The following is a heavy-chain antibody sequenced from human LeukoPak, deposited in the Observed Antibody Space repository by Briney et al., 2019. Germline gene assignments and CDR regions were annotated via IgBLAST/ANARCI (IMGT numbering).Heavy chain of an antibody. V-gene: IGHV1-2*02. CDR3: GRGVWFDP. CDR2: INPDSGGT. CDR1: GYTFTSYG. J-gene: IGHJ5*02. Sequence: GASVKVSCKASGYTFTSYGISRVRQPPGQGLEWMGWINPDSGGTNYAQKFQGRVTMTRDTYISTAYMELSRLRSDDTAVYYCGRGVWFDPWGQGTLVTVSS.